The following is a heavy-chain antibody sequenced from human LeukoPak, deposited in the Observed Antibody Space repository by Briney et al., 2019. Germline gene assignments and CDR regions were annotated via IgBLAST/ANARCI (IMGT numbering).Heavy chain of an antibody. V-gene: IGHV3-7*01. CDR2: IKQDGSEK. CDR1: GFTFSSYW. Sequence: GGSLRLSCAASGFTFSSYWMSWVRQAPGKGLQWLANIKQDGSEKYYVDSVKGRFTISRDNAKNSLYLQMNSLRAEDTAVYYCARARYYYDTSGYLAYWGQGTLVTVSP. CDR3: ARARYYYDTSGYLAY. J-gene: IGHJ4*02. D-gene: IGHD3-22*01.